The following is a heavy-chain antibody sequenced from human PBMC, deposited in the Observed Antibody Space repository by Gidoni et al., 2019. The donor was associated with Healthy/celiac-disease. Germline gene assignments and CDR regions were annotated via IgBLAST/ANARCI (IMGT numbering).Heavy chain of an antibody. CDR3: ARDRPELGDYYYYYYMDV. CDR2: IYHSGIT. Sequence: QVQLQASGQGLVKPSETLSLPCTVSGGSVSGGSYYWSWIRPPPGKGLEWIGYIYHSGITNYNPSLKSRVTISVDTSKNQFSLNLSSVTAADTAVYYCARDRPELGDYYYYYYMDVWGKGTTVTVSS. CDR1: GGSVSGGSYY. V-gene: IGHV4-61*01. J-gene: IGHJ6*03. D-gene: IGHD1-7*01.